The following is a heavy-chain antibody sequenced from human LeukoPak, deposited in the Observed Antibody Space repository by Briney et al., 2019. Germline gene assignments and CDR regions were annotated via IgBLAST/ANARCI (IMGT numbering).Heavy chain of an antibody. D-gene: IGHD2/OR15-2a*01. J-gene: IGHJ6*03. Sequence: SETLSLTCTVSGASMDKYYRSWIRQPPGKGLECIGYIYYSGSTNYNPSLKSRVTISVDTSKNQFSLKLSSVTAADTAVYYCARGLLSLPYYYYMDVWGKGTTVTVSS. CDR3: ARGLLSLPYYYYMDV. CDR1: GASMDKYY. CDR2: IYYSGST. V-gene: IGHV4-59*01.